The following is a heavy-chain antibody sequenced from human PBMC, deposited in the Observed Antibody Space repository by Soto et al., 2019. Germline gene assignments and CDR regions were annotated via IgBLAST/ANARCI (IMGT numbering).Heavy chain of an antibody. J-gene: IGHJ6*02. Sequence: SVKVSCKASGYTFTGYYMHWVRQAPGQGLEWMGWINPNSGGTNYAQKFQGRVTMTRDTSISTAYMELSRLRSDDTVVYYCARGVVIHYFYYYYGMDVWGQGTTVTAP. CDR2: INPNSGGT. CDR1: GYTFTGYY. CDR3: ARGVVIHYFYYYYGMDV. V-gene: IGHV1-2*02. D-gene: IGHD3-22*01.